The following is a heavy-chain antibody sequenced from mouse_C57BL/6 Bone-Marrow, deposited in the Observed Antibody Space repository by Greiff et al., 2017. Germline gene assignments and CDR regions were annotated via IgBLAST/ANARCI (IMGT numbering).Heavy chain of an antibody. D-gene: IGHD6-1*01. Sequence: QVQLQQSGAELVKPGASVKMSCKASGYTFTSYWITWVKQRPGQGLEWIGDIYPGSGSTNYNEKFKSKATLTVDTSSSTAYMQLSSLTSADSAVXYCARWPPYWYCDVWGTGTTVTVSS. J-gene: IGHJ1*03. CDR3: ARWPPYWYCDV. CDR1: GYTFTSYW. V-gene: IGHV1-55*01. CDR2: IYPGSGST.